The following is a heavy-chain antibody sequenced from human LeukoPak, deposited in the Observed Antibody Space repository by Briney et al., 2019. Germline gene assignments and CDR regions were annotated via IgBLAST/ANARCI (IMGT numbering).Heavy chain of an antibody. CDR1: GGSISSYY. D-gene: IGHD4-17*01. CDR2: IYTRGSA. Sequence: SETLSLTCIVSGGSISSYYWSWIRQPAGKGLEWIGRIYTRGSAHYNPSLKSRVTMSVDTSKSQFSLKLRSVTAADTAVYYCAIGTPHLVYGDEGAVWFDPWGQGTLVTVSS. J-gene: IGHJ5*02. V-gene: IGHV4-4*07. CDR3: AIGTPHLVYGDEGAVWFDP.